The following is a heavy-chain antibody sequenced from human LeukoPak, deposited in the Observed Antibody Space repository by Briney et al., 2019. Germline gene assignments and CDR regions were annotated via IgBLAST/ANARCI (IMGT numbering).Heavy chain of an antibody. V-gene: IGHV3-33*06. CDR1: GFTFSSYG. CDR2: IWYDGSNK. J-gene: IGHJ4*02. Sequence: GGSLRLSCAASGFTFSSYGMHWVRQAPGKGLEWVAVIWYDGSNKYYADSVKGRFTISRDNSKNTLYLQMNSLRAEDTAVYYCAKNPAYSGSRGEFDYWGQGTLVTVSS. CDR3: AKNPAYSGSRGEFDY. D-gene: IGHD1-26*01.